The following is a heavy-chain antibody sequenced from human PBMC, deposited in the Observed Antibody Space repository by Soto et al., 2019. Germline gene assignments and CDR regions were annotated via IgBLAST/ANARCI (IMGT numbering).Heavy chain of an antibody. D-gene: IGHD6-19*01. J-gene: IGHJ4*02. CDR1: AFTFSSYA. CDR2: ISGSGGRT. CDR3: AKGTDGCSRYFEY. V-gene: IGHV3-23*01. Sequence: GGSRRLSCAASAFTFSSYAMRWVRQATRTGLDWRPAISGSGGRTYYADSVKGRLTSSRHNPRNTLYLQMYRLRAEDTAVYYWAKGTDGCSRYFEYCGQRPRGAVSS.